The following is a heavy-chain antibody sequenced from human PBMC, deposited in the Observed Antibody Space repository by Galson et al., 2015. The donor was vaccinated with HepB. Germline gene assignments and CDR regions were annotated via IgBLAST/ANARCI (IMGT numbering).Heavy chain of an antibody. V-gene: IGHV1-69*04. D-gene: IGHD2-21*01. CDR2: IIPILGIA. CDR1: GGTFSSYA. J-gene: IGHJ4*02. CDR3: ARVGVARQADY. Sequence: SVKVSCKASGGTFSSYAISWVRQAPGQGLEWMGRIIPILGIANYAQKFQGRVTITADKSTSTAYMELSSLRSEDTAVYYCARVGVARQADYWGQGTLVTVSS.